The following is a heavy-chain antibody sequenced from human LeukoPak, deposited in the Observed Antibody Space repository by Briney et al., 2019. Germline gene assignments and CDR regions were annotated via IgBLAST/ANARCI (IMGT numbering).Heavy chain of an antibody. J-gene: IGHJ4*02. CDR2: ISYDGSNK. D-gene: IGHD3-3*01. CDR3: ARDQATVFGYFTY. V-gene: IGHV3-30*12. Sequence: GGSLRLSCAASGFTFSNFGMHWVRQAPGKGLEWVAVISYDGSNKYYADSVKGRFTISRDNSKNTLYLQMNSLRAEDTAVYYCARDQATVFGYFTYWGQGTLVTVSS. CDR1: GFTFSNFG.